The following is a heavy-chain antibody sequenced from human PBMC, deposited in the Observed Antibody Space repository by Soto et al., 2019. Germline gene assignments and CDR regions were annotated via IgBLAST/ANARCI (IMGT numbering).Heavy chain of an antibody. V-gene: IGHV4-59*08. D-gene: IGHD2-15*01. CDR3: AGQGDIVVVVAPDAFDI. CDR2: IYYSGST. J-gene: IGHJ3*02. CDR1: GGSISSYY. Sequence: PSETLSLTCTVSGGSISSYYWSWIRQPPGKGLEWIGYIYYSGSTNYNPSLKSRVTISVDTSKNQFSLKLSSVTAADTAVHYCAGQGDIVVVVAPDAFDIWGQGTMVTVSS.